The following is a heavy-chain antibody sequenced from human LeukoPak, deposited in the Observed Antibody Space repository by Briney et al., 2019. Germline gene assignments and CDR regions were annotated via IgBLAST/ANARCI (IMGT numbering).Heavy chain of an antibody. V-gene: IGHV4-39*01. D-gene: IGHD1-26*01. CDR3: VRHGEWELLGHGLDV. CDR1: GASIYTSSSY. CDR2: VYYTGST. Sequence: PSETLSLTCTVSGASIYTSSSYWGWIRQPPGKGLEWIASVYYTGSTLYNPSLKSRVTISLDTSKNQFSLRVNSVTAADTAVYYCVRHGEWELLGHGLDVWGPGATVTVSS. J-gene: IGHJ6*02.